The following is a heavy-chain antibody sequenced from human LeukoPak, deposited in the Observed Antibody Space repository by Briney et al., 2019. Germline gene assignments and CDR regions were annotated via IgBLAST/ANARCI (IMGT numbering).Heavy chain of an antibody. CDR2: IKSKTDGGTT. D-gene: IGHD3-10*01. CDR1: GFTFSNAW. V-gene: IGHV3-15*01. CDR3: TGNYHGSGSYADFDY. Sequence: PGGSLRLSCAASGFTFSNAWMSWVRQAPGKGLEWVGRIKSKTDGGTTDYAAPVKGRFTISRDDSKNTLYLQMNSLKTEDTAVYYCTGNYHGSGSYADFDYWGQGTLVTVSS. J-gene: IGHJ4*02.